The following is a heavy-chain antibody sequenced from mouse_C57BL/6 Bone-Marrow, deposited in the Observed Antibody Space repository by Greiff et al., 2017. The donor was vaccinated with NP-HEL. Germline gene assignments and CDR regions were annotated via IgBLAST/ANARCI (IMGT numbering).Heavy chain of an antibody. J-gene: IGHJ3*01. V-gene: IGHV1-63*01. CDR3: ARAELGVAWFAY. CDR2: IYPGGGYT. D-gene: IGHD4-1*01. Sequence: QVQLQQSGAELVRPGTSVKMSCKASGYTFTNYWIGWAKQRPGHGLEWIGDIYPGGGYTNYNEKFKGKATLTANKSSSTAYMQFSSLTSEDSAIYYCARAELGVAWFAYWGQGTLVTVSA. CDR1: GYTFTNYW.